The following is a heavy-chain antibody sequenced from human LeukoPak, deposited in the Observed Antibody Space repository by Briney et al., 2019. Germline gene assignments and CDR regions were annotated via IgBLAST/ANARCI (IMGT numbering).Heavy chain of an antibody. CDR2: INHSGST. J-gene: IGHJ4*02. D-gene: IGHD6-13*01. CDR3: ARGRYSSSWYDY. CDR1: GGSVSSGTYY. Sequence: SETLSLTCTVSGGSVSSGTYYWSRIRQPPGKGLEWIGEINHSGSTNYNPSLKSRVTISVDTSKNQFSLKLSSVTAADTAVYYCARGRYSSSWYDYWGQGTLVTVSS. V-gene: IGHV4-39*07.